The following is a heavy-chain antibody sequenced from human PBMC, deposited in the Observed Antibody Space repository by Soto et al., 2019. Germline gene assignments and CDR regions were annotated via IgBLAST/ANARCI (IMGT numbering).Heavy chain of an antibody. Sequence: GTSVKVSCKASGGTFSSYAISWVRQAPGQGLEWMGGIIPIFGTANYAQKFQGRVTITADESTSTAYMELSSLRSEDTAVYYCARDISCYGDYAGDVDYWGQGTLVTVSS. CDR2: IIPIFGTA. V-gene: IGHV1-69*13. CDR3: ARDISCYGDYAGDVDY. D-gene: IGHD4-17*01. J-gene: IGHJ4*02. CDR1: GGTFSSYA.